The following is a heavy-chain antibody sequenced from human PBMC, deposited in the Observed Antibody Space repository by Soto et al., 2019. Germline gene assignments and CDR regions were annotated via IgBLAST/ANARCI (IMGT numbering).Heavy chain of an antibody. J-gene: IGHJ6*02. D-gene: IGHD3-22*01. CDR1: GYSFSSYW. CDR2: IYPGDSDT. Sequence: PGESLKISCKGSGYSFSSYWIGWVRQMPGKGLEWMGIIYPGDSDTRYSPSFQGQVAISVDKSISTAYLQWNTLKSSDTATYYCARPRHSNSMDVWGQGTTVTVS. V-gene: IGHV5-51*01. CDR3: ARPRHSNSMDV.